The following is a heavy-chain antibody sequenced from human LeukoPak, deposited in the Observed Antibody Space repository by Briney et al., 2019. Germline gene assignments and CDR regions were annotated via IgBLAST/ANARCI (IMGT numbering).Heavy chain of an antibody. CDR1: GGSFSGYY. J-gene: IGHJ5*02. D-gene: IGHD7-27*01. Sequence: SETLSLTCAVYGGSFSGYYWSWIRQPPGKGLEWIGEINHSGSTNYNPSLKSRVTISVDTSKNQFSLKLSSVTAADTAVYYCALLGMRWFDPWGQGTLVTVSS. V-gene: IGHV4-34*01. CDR3: ALLGMRWFDP. CDR2: INHSGST.